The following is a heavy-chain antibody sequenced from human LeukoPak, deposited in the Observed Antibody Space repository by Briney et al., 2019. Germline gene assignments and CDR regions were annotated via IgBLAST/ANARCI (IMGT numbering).Heavy chain of an antibody. CDR1: GYTFTGYY. CDR3: ARKGGSYFYAFDI. CDR2: INPNSGGT. D-gene: IGHD1-26*01. V-gene: IGHV1-2*02. J-gene: IGHJ3*02. Sequence: GASVKVSCKASGYTFTGYYMHWVRQAPGQGLEWMGWINPNSGGTNYAQKFQGRVTMTRDTSISTAYMELSRLRSDDTAVYSWARKGGSYFYAFDIWGQGTMVTVSS.